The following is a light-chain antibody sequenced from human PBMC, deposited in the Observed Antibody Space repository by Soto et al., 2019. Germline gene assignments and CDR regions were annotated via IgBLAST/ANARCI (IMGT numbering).Light chain of an antibody. V-gene: IGLV1-51*01. J-gene: IGLJ1*01. CDR1: SXNIGGNS. Sequence: VLTQPPSVSAAPGQEVTISCSGSSXNIGGNSVSWYQQLPGTAPKLLIYDDNKRPSGIPDRFSGSKSGTSATLGITGFQTGDEADYYCGSWDSSLSAYVFGTGTKVTVL. CDR3: GSWDSSLSAYV. CDR2: DDN.